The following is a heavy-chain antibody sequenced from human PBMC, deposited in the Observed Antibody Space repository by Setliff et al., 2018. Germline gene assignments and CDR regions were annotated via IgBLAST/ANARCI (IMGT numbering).Heavy chain of an antibody. CDR3: GRGFSRIEGWGNWFDP. CDR1: GGSVTSHY. D-gene: IGHD2-15*01. J-gene: IGHJ5*02. V-gene: IGHV4-59*04. CDR2: IYYSGST. Sequence: PSETLSLTCAVSGGSVTSHYWSRIRQPPGKGLEWIGYIYYSGSTYYNPSLKSRVTISVDRSKNQISLKLTSVTAADTAVYYCGRGFSRIEGWGNWFDPWGQGILVTVSS.